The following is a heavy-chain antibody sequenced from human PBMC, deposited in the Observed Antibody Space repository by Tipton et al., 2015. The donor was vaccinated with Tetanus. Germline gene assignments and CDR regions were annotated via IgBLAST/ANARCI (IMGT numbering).Heavy chain of an antibody. J-gene: IGHJ6*02. CDR3: ANLGYRTNGVCYARPVPGYYCFYGMDV. Sequence: SLRLSCAASGFTFSSYAMSWVRQAPGKGLEWVSAISGSGGSTYYADSVKGRFTISRDNSKNMLYLQMNCLRAGDTAVYYCANLGYRTNGVCYARPVPGYYCFYGMDVWGRGTPVAVSS. CDR1: GFTFSSYA. CDR2: ISGSGGST. V-gene: IGHV3-23*01. D-gene: IGHD2-8*01.